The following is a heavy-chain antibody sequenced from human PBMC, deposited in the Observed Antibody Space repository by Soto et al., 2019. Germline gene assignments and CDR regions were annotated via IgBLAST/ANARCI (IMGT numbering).Heavy chain of an antibody. CDR2: INHSGST. J-gene: IGHJ6*03. D-gene: IGHD2-2*01. V-gene: IGHV4-34*01. CDR1: GGSFSGHY. Sequence: SVTLPLTCAVYGGSFSGHYCRWIRQPPGKGLEWIGEINHSGSTNYNPSLKSRVTISVDTSKNQFSLKLSSVTAADTAVYYCSRARKSDIVVVPAARYYMDVWGKGTTVTVSS. CDR3: SRARKSDIVVVPAARYYMDV.